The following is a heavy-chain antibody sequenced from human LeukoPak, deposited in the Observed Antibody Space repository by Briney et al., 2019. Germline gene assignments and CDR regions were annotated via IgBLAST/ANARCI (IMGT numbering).Heavy chain of an antibody. Sequence: GGSLRLSCVASGFTFKTYGMSWVRQAPGKGLEWVSTLSGSDGSTYYADSVMGRFTISRDNSKSTLYLQMNSLRAEDTAVYYCAAGFYFGDYWGQGTLVTVSS. CDR1: GFTFKTYG. J-gene: IGHJ4*02. CDR3: AAGFYFGDY. D-gene: IGHD3-3*01. CDR2: LSGSDGST. V-gene: IGHV3-23*01.